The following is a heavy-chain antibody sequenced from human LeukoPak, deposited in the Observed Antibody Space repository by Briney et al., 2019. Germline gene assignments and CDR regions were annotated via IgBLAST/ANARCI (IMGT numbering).Heavy chain of an antibody. J-gene: IGHJ5*02. CDR3: ARGPGWITIFGVVTLKQNWFDP. CDR2: IDDSGNT. CDR1: GGSISRYY. Sequence: SETLSLTCTVSGGSISRYYWSWIRRPPGKGLEWIGYIDDSGNTNYNPSLKSQVTTSVDKSKNQFSLKLSSVTAADTAVYYCARGPGWITIFGVVTLKQNWFDPWGQGTLVTVSS. D-gene: IGHD3-3*01. V-gene: IGHV4-59*12.